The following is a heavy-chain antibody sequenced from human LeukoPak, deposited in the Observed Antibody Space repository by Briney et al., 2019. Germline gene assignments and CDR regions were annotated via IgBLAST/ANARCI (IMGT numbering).Heavy chain of an antibody. D-gene: IGHD5-12*01. V-gene: IGHV4-39*01. CDR1: GGSISSSSCY. J-gene: IGHJ4*02. CDR2: SYYSGST. CDR3: ARVGSGYDWALDY. Sequence: SETLSLTCSVSGGSISSSSCYWGWIRQPPGKGLECIGSSYYSGSTYYNPSLKSRVTISVDTSKNQFSLKLSTVTAADTAVYYCARVGSGYDWALDYWGQGTLVTVSS.